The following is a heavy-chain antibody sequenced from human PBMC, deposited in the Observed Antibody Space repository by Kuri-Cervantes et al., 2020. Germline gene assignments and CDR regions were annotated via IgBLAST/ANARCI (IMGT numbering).Heavy chain of an antibody. CDR2: IGSDGDT. CDR3: ASNYGSGSYLGY. V-gene: IGHV3-13*01. Sequence: GVLKISCAASKFTVSDYDMHWVRQTAGKGLEWVSAIGSDGDTYYLDSVKGRFTISRDNSKNTLYLQMNSLRAEDTAVYCCASNYGSGSYLGYWGQGTLVTVSS. CDR1: KFTVSDYD. J-gene: IGHJ4*02. D-gene: IGHD3-10*01.